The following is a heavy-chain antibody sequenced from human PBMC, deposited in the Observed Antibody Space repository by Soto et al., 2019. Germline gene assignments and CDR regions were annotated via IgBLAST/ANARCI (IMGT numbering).Heavy chain of an antibody. V-gene: IGHV3-30*18. D-gene: IGHD7-27*01. CDR1: GFTFDSFG. Sequence: PGGSLRLSCAASGFTFDSFGMHWVRQAPGKGLEWMAVISYDGSKRYYADSVKGRFTISRDNSKNTLYLQMDSLRAEDTALYSCAKSSFPLERPNWGWLDSWGQGALVTVSS. CDR2: ISYDGSKR. CDR3: AKSSFPLERPNWGWLDS. J-gene: IGHJ4*02.